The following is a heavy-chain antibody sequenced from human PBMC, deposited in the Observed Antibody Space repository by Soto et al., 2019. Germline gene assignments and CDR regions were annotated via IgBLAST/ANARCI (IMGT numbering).Heavy chain of an antibody. Sequence: GGSLRLSCTASGFTFGDYAMSWFRQAPGKGLEWVGFIRSKAYGGTTEYAASVKGRFTISRDDSKSIAYLQMNSLKTEDTAVYYCAKVKYSRRRPYPYDYWGQGTLVTVSS. V-gene: IGHV3-49*03. J-gene: IGHJ4*02. D-gene: IGHD5-12*01. CDR3: AKVKYSRRRPYPYDY. CDR2: IRSKAYGGTT. CDR1: GFTFGDYA.